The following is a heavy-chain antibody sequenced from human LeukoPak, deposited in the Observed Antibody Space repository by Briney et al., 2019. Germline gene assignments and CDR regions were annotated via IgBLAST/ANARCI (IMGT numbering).Heavy chain of an antibody. CDR2: FDPEAGEA. CDR1: GYTRTELA. Sequence: ASVKVSCKVSGYTRTELAIHWVRQAPGKGLEWMGGFDPEAGEAIYAQKFQGRVTMTEAISTHTAYMELSSLRSEDTALYYCATDISHDDGEYARGWFDSWGQGALVAVSS. V-gene: IGHV1-24*01. D-gene: IGHD4-17*01. CDR3: ATDISHDDGEYARGWFDS. J-gene: IGHJ5*01.